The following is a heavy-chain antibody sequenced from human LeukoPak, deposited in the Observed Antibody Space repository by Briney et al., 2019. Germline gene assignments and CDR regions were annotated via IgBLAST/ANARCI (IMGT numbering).Heavy chain of an antibody. CDR2: ISYDGSNK. CDR1: GFTFSSYA. Sequence: GRSLRLSCAASGFTFSSYAMHWVRQAPGKGLEWVAVISYDGSNKYYADSVKGRFTISRDNSKNTLYLQMNSLRSDDTAVYYCARDLENKFPGIAVAGHLMVYYYYGMDVWGQGTTVTVSS. D-gene: IGHD6-19*01. V-gene: IGHV3-30-3*01. J-gene: IGHJ6*02. CDR3: ARDLENKFPGIAVAGHLMVYYYYGMDV.